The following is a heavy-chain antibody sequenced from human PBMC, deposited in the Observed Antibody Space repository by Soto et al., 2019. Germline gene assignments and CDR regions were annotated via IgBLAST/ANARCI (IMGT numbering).Heavy chain of an antibody. D-gene: IGHD2-2*01. CDR3: ARNSPEYQLLSGVYYYYYYYMDV. CDR1: GGSISSYY. CDR2: IYYSGST. J-gene: IGHJ6*03. Sequence: PLETLSLTCTVSGGSISSYYWSWIRQPPGKGLEWIGYIYYSGSTNYNPSLKSRVTISVDTSKNQFSLKLSSVTAADTAVYYCARNSPEYQLLSGVYYYYYYYMDVWGKGTTVTVSS. V-gene: IGHV4-59*01.